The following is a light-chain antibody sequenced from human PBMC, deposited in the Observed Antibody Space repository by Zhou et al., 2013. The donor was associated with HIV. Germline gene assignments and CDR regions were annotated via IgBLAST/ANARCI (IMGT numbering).Light chain of an antibody. CDR1: QSISNW. Sequence: DVQMTQSPSTLSASVGDRVTITCRASQSISNWLAWYQQKPGRAPKVLIYRAAVLETGVPSRFSGSGSGTEFTLTISSLQPDDFATYYCQQYNSYSTWTFGQ. CDR2: RAA. V-gene: IGKV1-5*03. CDR3: QQYNSYSTWT. J-gene: IGKJ1*01.